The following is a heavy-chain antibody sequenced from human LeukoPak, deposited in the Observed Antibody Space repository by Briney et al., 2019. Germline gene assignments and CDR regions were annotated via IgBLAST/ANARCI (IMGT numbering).Heavy chain of an antibody. CDR1: GFTFSSYE. CDR3: AGEMATINDYFDY. CDR2: ISSSGSTI. V-gene: IGHV3-48*03. J-gene: IGHJ4*02. Sequence: GGSLRLSCAASGFTFSSYEMNWVRQAPGKGLEWVSYISSSGSTIYYADSVKGRFTISRDNAKNSLYLQMNSLRAEDTAVYYCAGEMATINDYFDYWGQGTLVTVPS. D-gene: IGHD5-24*01.